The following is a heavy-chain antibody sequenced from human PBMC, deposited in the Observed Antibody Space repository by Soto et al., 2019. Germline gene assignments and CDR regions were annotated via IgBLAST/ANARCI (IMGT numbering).Heavy chain of an antibody. V-gene: IGHV3-7*01. CDR1: GFTFSSYW. CDR3: ARHSSGWFYAFDI. D-gene: IGHD6-19*01. Sequence: GGSLRLSCAASGFTFSSYWMSWVRQAPGKGLEWVANIKQDGSEKYYVDSVKGRFTISRDNAKNSLYLQMNSLRAEDTAVYYCARHSSGWFYAFDIWGQGTMVTVSS. J-gene: IGHJ3*02. CDR2: IKQDGSEK.